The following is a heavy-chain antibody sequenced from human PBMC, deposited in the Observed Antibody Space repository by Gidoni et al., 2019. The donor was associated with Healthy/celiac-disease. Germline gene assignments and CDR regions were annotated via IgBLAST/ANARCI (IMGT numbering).Heavy chain of an antibody. CDR3: ARDGEGDIVIVPAAIDGY. V-gene: IGHV3-48*01. J-gene: IGHJ4*02. D-gene: IGHD2-2*02. Sequence: EVQLVASGGGLVQPGGSLRLSCVASGFSFSNYNMNWVRQAPGKGLEWVSYITRSSSAIYYADSVKGRFTISRDNAKNSLYLQMNSLRAEDTAVYYCARDGEGDIVIVPAAIDGYWGQGTLVTVSS. CDR2: ITRSSSAI. CDR1: GFSFSNYN.